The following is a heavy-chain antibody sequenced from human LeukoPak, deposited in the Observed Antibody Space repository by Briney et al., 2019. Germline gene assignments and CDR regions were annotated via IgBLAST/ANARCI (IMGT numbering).Heavy chain of an antibody. D-gene: IGHD5-18*01. CDR1: GFTFSSYW. CDR2: ISGSGGST. Sequence: GSLRLSCAASGFTFSSYWMHWVRQAPGKGLEWVSGISGSGGSTYYADSVKGRFTISRDNSKNTLYLQMNSLRAEDTAVYYCAKEYSYGQYFDYWGQGTLVTVSS. V-gene: IGHV3-23*01. J-gene: IGHJ4*02. CDR3: AKEYSYGQYFDY.